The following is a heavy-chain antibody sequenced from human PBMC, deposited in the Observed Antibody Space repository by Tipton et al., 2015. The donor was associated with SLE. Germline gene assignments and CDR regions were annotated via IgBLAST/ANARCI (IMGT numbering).Heavy chain of an antibody. V-gene: IGHV3-23*03. Sequence: SLRLSCAASGFTFSSYPMTWVRQAPGKGLEWVSVIYSGGSIYYADSVKGRFTISRDDSKNTLYLQMNSLRPEDTAVYYCAGGSSSTRDYWGQGALVTVSS. J-gene: IGHJ4*02. CDR1: GFTFSSYP. CDR3: AGGSSSTRDY. D-gene: IGHD3-16*01. CDR2: IYSGGSI.